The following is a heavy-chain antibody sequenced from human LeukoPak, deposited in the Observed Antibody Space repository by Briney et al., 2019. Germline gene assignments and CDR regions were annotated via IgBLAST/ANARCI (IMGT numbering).Heavy chain of an antibody. CDR2: INPRGGST. D-gene: IGHD6-19*01. CDR1: GYTFTSYY. Sequence: ASVKVSCKASGYTFTSYYMHWVRQAPGQGLEWMGIINPRGGSTSYAQKFQGRVTMTRDTSTSTVYMELSSLRSEDTAVYYCARDREQWLALDYWGQGTLVTVSS. J-gene: IGHJ4*02. CDR3: ARDREQWLALDY. V-gene: IGHV1-46*01.